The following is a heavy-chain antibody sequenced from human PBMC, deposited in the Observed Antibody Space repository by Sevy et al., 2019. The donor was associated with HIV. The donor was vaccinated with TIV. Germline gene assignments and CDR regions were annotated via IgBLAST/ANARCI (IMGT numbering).Heavy chain of an antibody. CDR1: GLTVSGVY. J-gene: IGHJ3*02. CDR2: IYDAGST. D-gene: IGHD6-19*01. CDR3: ARESGYSSSPGAFDI. Sequence: GGSLRLSCAASGLTVSGVYMSWVRQAPGKGLEWVSLIYDAGSTYFADSVEGRFTISRDDSKNTLYLQMNSLRAEDTAVYFCARESGYSSSPGAFDIWGQGTMVTVSS. V-gene: IGHV3-53*01.